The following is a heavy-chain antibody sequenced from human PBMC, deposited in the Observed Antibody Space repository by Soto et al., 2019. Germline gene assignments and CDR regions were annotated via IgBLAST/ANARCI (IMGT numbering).Heavy chain of an antibody. V-gene: IGHV1-69*06. D-gene: IGHD3-22*01. Sequence: QVQLVQSGAEVKKPGSAVKVSCKASVGTFSSYAISWVRQAPGQVLEWMGGIIPIFGTANYAQKFQGRVTITEDKSTSTAYMELSSLRSEDTAVYYCASVNYYDSSGYLTWGQGTLVSVSS. CDR3: ASVNYYDSSGYLT. CDR1: VGTFSSYA. CDR2: IIPIFGTA. J-gene: IGHJ5*02.